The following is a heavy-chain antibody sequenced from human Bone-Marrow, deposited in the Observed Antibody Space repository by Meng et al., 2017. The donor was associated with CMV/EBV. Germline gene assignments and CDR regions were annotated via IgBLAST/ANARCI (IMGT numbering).Heavy chain of an antibody. CDR3: ARGITPFMTTSGLARRPPYGMDV. Sequence: GESLKISCAASGFTFDDYGMSWVRQAPGKGLEWVSGINWNGGSTGYADSVKGRFTISRDNAKNSLYLQMNSLRAEDTAVYYCARGITPFMTTSGLARRPPYGMDVWGQGTTVTVSS. J-gene: IGHJ6*02. D-gene: IGHD3/OR15-3a*01. V-gene: IGHV3-20*04. CDR2: INWNGGST. CDR1: GFTFDDYG.